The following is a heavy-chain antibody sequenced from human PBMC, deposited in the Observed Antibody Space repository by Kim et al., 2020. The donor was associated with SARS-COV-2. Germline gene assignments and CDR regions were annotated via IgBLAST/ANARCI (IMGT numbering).Heavy chain of an antibody. D-gene: IGHD6-13*01. J-gene: IGHJ4*02. V-gene: IGHV3-11*06. CDR3: ARDVRIAAAGSFDY. Sequence: ADSVKGRFTISRDNAKNSLYLQMNSLRAEDTAVYYCARDVRIAAAGSFDYWGQGTLVTVSS.